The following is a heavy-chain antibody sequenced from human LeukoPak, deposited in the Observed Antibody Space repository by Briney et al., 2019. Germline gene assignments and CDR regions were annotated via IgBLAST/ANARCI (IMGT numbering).Heavy chain of an antibody. CDR1: GGSISSSSYY. CDR3: ARVPSQDYDSPFQH. CDR2: IYYSGST. D-gene: IGHD3-22*01. Sequence: SETLSLTCTVSGGSISSSSYYWGWIRQPPGKGLEWIGSIYYSGSTYYNPSLKSRVTISVDTSKNQFSLKLSSVTAADTAVYYCARVPSQDYDSPFQHWGQGTLVTVSS. J-gene: IGHJ1*01. V-gene: IGHV4-39*07.